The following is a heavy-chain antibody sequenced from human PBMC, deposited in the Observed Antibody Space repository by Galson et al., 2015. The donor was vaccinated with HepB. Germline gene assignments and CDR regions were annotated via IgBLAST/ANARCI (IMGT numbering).Heavy chain of an antibody. V-gene: IGHV3-74*01. J-gene: IGHJ4*02. CDR3: ARPYGGNYHFDY. CDR2: INNDGTTT. D-gene: IGHD4-23*01. CDR1: GFTFSSYW. Sequence: SLRLSCAASGFTFSSYWMHWVRQAPRKGLVWVSRINNDGTTTNYADSVKGRFTISRDNAKNTLYLQMNSLRAEDTAVYYCARPYGGNYHFDYWGQGTLVTVSS.